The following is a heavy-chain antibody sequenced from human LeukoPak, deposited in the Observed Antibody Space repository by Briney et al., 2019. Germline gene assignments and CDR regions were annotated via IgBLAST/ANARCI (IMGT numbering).Heavy chain of an antibody. CDR1: GGSISSYY. D-gene: IGHD5-12*01. V-gene: IGHV4-59*01. J-gene: IGHJ2*01. CDR2: IYYGGST. CDR3: ARSGYAYRSDWFFDL. Sequence: SETLSLTCTVSGGSISSYYWSWIRQPPGKGLEWIGYIYYGGSTDYNPSLKNGVTISIDTSKNHFSLQLNSVTAADTAVYYCARSGYAYRSDWFFDLWGRGTLVTVSS.